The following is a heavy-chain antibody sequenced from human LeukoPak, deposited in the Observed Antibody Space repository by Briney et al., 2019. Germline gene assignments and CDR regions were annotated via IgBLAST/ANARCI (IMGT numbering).Heavy chain of an antibody. D-gene: IGHD3-10*01. CDR3: ARAVHQGVARGVIIPSWGY. Sequence: SETLSLTCAVYGGSFSGYYWSWIRQPPGKGLEWIGEINHSGSTNYNPSLKSRVTISVDTSKNQFSLKLSSVTAADTAVYYCARAVHQGVARGVIIPSWGYWGQGTLVTVSS. V-gene: IGHV4-34*01. CDR2: INHSGST. CDR1: GGSFSGYY. J-gene: IGHJ4*02.